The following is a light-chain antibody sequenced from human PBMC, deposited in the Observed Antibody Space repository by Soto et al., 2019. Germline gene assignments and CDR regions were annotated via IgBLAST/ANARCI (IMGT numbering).Light chain of an antibody. Sequence: EIVLTQSPGTLSLSPGERATLSCRASQSVSSSYLAWYRQKPGQAPRLLIYGASRRATGIPDRFSGSGSGTDFTLTISRLEPADFAVYYCQHYASSPGYTFGQGTKLEIK. J-gene: IGKJ2*01. CDR1: QSVSSSY. V-gene: IGKV3-20*01. CDR2: GAS. CDR3: QHYASSPGYT.